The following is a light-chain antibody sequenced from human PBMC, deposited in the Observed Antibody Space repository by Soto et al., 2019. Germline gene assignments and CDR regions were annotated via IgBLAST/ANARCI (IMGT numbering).Light chain of an antibody. CDR2: NAS. Sequence: DVQMTQSPSTLSASVGDRVTITCRASQSINNLLAWYQQKPGKAPKFLIYNASSLKSGVPSRFSGSGFGTEFTLTISSPQPDDSATYYCQNYNQYSRTFGQGTKVDIK. CDR3: QNYNQYSRT. V-gene: IGKV1-5*01. CDR1: QSINNL. J-gene: IGKJ1*01.